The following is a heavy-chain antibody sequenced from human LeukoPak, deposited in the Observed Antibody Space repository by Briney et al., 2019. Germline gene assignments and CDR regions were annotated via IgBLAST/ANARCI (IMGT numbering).Heavy chain of an antibody. Sequence: ASETLSLTCTVSGGSISSGGYYWSWIRQHPGKGLEWIGYIYYSGSTYYNPSLKSRVTISVDTSKNQFSLKLSSVTAADTAVYYCASTLRFLEWLFSWGQGTLVTVSS. CDR1: GGSISSGGYY. CDR3: ASTLRFLEWLFS. CDR2: IYYSGST. J-gene: IGHJ4*02. V-gene: IGHV4-31*03. D-gene: IGHD3-3*01.